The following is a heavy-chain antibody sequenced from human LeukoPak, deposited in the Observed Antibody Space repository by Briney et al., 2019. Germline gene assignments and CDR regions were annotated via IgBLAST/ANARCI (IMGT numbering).Heavy chain of an antibody. Sequence: PGGSLRLSCAASGFTFSSYSMNWVRQAPGMGLEWVSSISSSSSYIYYADSVKGRFTISRDNAKNSLYLQMNSLRAEDTAVYYCARGITERFLEWLPTFDYWGQGTLVTVSS. CDR2: ISSSSSYI. CDR3: ARGITERFLEWLPTFDY. CDR1: GFTFSSYS. J-gene: IGHJ4*02. D-gene: IGHD3-3*01. V-gene: IGHV3-21*01.